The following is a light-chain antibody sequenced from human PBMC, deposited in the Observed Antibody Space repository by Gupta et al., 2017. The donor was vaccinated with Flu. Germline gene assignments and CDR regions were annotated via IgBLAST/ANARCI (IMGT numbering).Light chain of an antibody. V-gene: IGLV2-14*04. J-gene: IGLJ2*01. CDR1: SNDIGDYSY. Sequence: SNDIGDYSYVSWYQQHPGKAPKLMIHDVSDRPSGVSNRFSGSKSGNTASLTISGLQADDEAEYYCSSFTSTNTLVFGGGTKLTVL. CDR2: DVS. CDR3: SSFTSTNTLV.